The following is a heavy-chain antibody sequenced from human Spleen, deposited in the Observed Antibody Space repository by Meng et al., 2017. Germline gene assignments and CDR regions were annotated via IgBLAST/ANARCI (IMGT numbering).Heavy chain of an antibody. CDR1: GGSFSDYY. Sequence: VQLKQWGAGLLKPSETRSLTCVVSGGSFSDYYWSWIRQPPGKGLEWIGEINHSGSTNYNPSLESRATISVDTSQNKLSLNLRFVTAADSAVYYCARGPTTMAHDFDYWGQGTLVTVSS. D-gene: IGHD4-11*01. CDR2: INHSGST. CDR3: ARGPTTMAHDFDY. V-gene: IGHV4-34*01. J-gene: IGHJ4*02.